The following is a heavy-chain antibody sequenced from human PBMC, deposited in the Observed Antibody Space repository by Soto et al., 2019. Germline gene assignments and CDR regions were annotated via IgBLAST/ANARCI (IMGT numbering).Heavy chain of an antibody. D-gene: IGHD6-13*01. Sequence: SQTLSLTCAISGDSVSSNSAAWNWIRQSPSGGLEWLGRTYYRSKWYNDYAVSVKSRITINPDTSKNQFSLQLNSVTPEDTAVYYCARDGFGSSFDYYYYGMDVWGQGTTVTVSS. V-gene: IGHV6-1*01. CDR3: ARDGFGSSFDYYYYGMDV. CDR2: TYYRSKWYN. CDR1: GDSVSSNSAA. J-gene: IGHJ6*02.